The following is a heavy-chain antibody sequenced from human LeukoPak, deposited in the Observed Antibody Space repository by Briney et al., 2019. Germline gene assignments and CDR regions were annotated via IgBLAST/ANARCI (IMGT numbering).Heavy chain of an antibody. CDR3: ARDLGLENRGILAADP. CDR1: GYTFTSYS. Sequence: ASVKVSCKASGYTFTSYSITWVRQAPGQGLEWMGWITAYNRYTKYPQKLQGRVTMTTDTSTSTAYMELRSLRSDDTAVYYCARDLGLENRGILAADPWGQGTLVSVSS. V-gene: IGHV1-18*01. J-gene: IGHJ5*02. CDR2: ITAYNRYT. D-gene: IGHD6-13*01.